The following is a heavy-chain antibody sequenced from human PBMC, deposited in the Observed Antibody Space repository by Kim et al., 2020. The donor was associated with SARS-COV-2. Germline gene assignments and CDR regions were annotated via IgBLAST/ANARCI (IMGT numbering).Heavy chain of an antibody. D-gene: IGHD3-9*01. CDR3: ARDLGHLLRYFDWSTKRNPDY. J-gene: IGHJ4*02. CDR1: GFTFSSYA. V-gene: IGHV3-30*04. Sequence: GGSLRLSCAASGFTFSSYAMHWVRQAPGKGLEWVAVISYDGSNKYYADSVKGLFTISRDNSKNTLYLQMNSLRAEDTAVYYCARDLGHLLRYFDWSTKRNPDYWGQGTLVTVSS. CDR2: ISYDGSNK.